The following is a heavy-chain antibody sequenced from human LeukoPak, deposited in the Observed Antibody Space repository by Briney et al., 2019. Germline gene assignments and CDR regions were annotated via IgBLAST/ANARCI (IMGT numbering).Heavy chain of an antibody. J-gene: IGHJ4*02. V-gene: IGHV3-23*01. CDR1: GFTFSSYA. Sequence: GGSLRLSCAASGFTFSSYAISWVRQAPGKGLEWVSAISGSGGTIYYADSVKGRFTISRDNAKNSLYLQMNSLRDEDTAVYYCASGTGGFYWGQGTLVTVSS. CDR2: ISGSGGTI. CDR3: ASGTGGFY. D-gene: IGHD3/OR15-3a*01.